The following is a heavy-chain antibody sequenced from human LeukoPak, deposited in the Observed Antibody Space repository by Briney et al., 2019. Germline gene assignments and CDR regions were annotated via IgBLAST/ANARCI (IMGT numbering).Heavy chain of an antibody. D-gene: IGHD6-19*01. CDR2: TYYRSKWYN. Sequence: TSQTLSLNCVVSGDSVSGKNGAGNWIRQSPSRGLEWLGRTYYRSKWYNDYAESMEGRMTISQDTSKNQYSLHLNSVTPDDTAVYYCARDFGTTGWLTFDYWGQGTLVTVSS. V-gene: IGHV6-1*01. J-gene: IGHJ4*02. CDR3: ARDFGTTGWLTFDY. CDR1: GDSVSGKNGA.